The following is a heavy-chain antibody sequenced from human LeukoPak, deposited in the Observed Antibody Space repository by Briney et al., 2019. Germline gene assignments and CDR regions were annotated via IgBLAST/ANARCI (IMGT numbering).Heavy chain of an antibody. Sequence: SQTLSLTCAVSGGSISSGGYSWSWIRQPPGKGLEWIGYIYHSGSTYYNPSLKSRVTISVDTSKNQFSLKLSSVTAADTAVYYCARAIWGGSGYYYVIHFDYWGQGTLVTVSS. D-gene: IGHD3-22*01. CDR1: GGSISSGGYS. CDR3: ARAIWGGSGYYYVIHFDY. CDR2: IYHSGST. J-gene: IGHJ4*02. V-gene: IGHV4-30-2*01.